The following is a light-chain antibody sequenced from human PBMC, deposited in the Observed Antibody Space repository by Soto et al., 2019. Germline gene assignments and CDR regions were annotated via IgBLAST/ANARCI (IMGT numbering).Light chain of an antibody. J-gene: IGLJ1*01. V-gene: IGLV2-14*01. CDR1: SNDVGGYNY. CDR2: EVS. CDR3: SSYAGSNNFV. Sequence: QSVLTQPASVSGSPGQSITISCTGTSNDVGGYNYVSWYQQQPGKAPKLIIYEVSHRPSGISNRFSGSKSGNTASLTVSGLQADDEAHYYCSSYAGSNNFVFGTGTKVTVL.